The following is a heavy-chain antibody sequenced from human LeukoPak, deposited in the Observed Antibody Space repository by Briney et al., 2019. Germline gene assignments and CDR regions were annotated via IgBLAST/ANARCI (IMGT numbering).Heavy chain of an antibody. D-gene: IGHD1-26*01. V-gene: IGHV3-53*01. CDR1: GFTVSSND. J-gene: IGHJ4*02. Sequence: GSLRLSCAASGFTVSSNDMSWVRQAPGKGLECISVIYSGGSTDYADSVKGRLTISRDNSKNTLYLQMNSLRAEDTAVYYCASGGIYYGAAFDFWGQGSLVTVSS. CDR2: IYSGGST. CDR3: ASGGIYYGAAFDF.